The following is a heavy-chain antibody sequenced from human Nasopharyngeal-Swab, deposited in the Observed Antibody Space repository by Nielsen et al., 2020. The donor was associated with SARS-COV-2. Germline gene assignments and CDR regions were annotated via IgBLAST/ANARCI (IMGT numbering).Heavy chain of an antibody. V-gene: IGHV4-59*08. J-gene: IGHJ6*03. CDR1: NGSISKYY. D-gene: IGHD2-8*01. Sequence: SETLSLTCSVSNGSISKYYWTWIRQPPGKGLEWIGYIYYSGATKYNPSLKSRLTLSVDTSQNQVSLTLASVTTADTAIYYRVRRVRFYEANAAYHYFFMDVWGKGATVIVSS. CDR3: VRRVRFYEANAAYHYFFMDV. CDR2: IYYSGAT.